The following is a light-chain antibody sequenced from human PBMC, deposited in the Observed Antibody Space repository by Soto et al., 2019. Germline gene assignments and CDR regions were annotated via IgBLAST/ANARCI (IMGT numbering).Light chain of an antibody. V-gene: IGKV2-30*01. Sequence: DVVLTQSPLFLSATLGQPASISCRSSEGLVYGDGNTYLSWFQRRPGHAPRRLIYAVSDRDSGVPYRFSGSGSGTDFTLRISRVEAEDVGVYFCMQGTHWPFTFGQGTKLEIK. CDR3: MQGTHWPFT. CDR1: EGLVYGDGNTY. CDR2: AVS. J-gene: IGKJ2*01.